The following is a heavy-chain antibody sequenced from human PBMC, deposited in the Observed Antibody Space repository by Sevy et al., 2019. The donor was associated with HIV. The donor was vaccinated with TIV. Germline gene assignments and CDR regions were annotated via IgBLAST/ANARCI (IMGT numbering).Heavy chain of an antibody. J-gene: IGHJ4*02. CDR1: GFTFDDYA. CDR2: ITRNSYEAYGGTT. D-gene: IGHD5-12*01. CDR3: TRGLATADTPEYYFDY. V-gene: IGHV3-49*03. Sequence: GGSLRLSCTTSGFTFDDYAMSWFRQPPGKGLEWVAFITRNSYEAYGGTTDYAASVKGRFIISRDDSKSIAYLQMNSLKTEDTAFYYCTRGLATADTPEYYFDYWGQGTLDTVSS.